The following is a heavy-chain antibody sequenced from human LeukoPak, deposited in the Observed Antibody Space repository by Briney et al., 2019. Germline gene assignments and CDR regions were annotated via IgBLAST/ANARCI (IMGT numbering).Heavy chain of an antibody. Sequence: GGSLRLSCAASGFTFSSYAMSWVRQAPGKGLEWVSAISGSGGSTYYADSVKGRFTISRDNSKNTLYLQMNSLRAEDTAVYYCAKVSRAVLGIAVVGIFLADYWGQGTLVTVSS. CDR2: ISGSGGST. D-gene: IGHD6-19*01. J-gene: IGHJ4*02. V-gene: IGHV3-23*01. CDR1: GFTFSSYA. CDR3: AKVSRAVLGIAVVGIFLADY.